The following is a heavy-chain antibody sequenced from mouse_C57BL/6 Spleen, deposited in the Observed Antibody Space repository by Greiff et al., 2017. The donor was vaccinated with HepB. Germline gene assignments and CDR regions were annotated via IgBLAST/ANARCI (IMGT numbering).Heavy chain of an antibody. CDR3: SRGGYDGYYLYYFDY. CDR2: INPGSGGT. CDR1: GYAFTNYL. Sequence: QVHVKQSGAELVRPGTSVKVSCKASGYAFTNYLIEWVKQRPGQGLEWIGVINPGSGGTNYNEKFKGKATLTADKAASTAYMQLSSLTSEDSAVYFCSRGGYDGYYLYYFDYWGQGTTLTVSS. D-gene: IGHD2-3*01. V-gene: IGHV1-54*01. J-gene: IGHJ2*01.